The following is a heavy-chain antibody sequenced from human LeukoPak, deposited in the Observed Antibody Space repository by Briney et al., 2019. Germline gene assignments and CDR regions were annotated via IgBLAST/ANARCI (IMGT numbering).Heavy chain of an antibody. Sequence: ASVKLSCTASGYTFTGYYMHWMRQAPGQGLEWMGWINPNSGGTNYAQQFQGRVTMTRYTSISTAYMELSRLRSDDAAVYYCAREEKGHRHLVTPRLRPLDAFDIWGQGTMVTVSS. J-gene: IGHJ3*02. CDR2: INPNSGGT. CDR1: GYTFTGYY. D-gene: IGHD2-21*02. V-gene: IGHV1-2*02. CDR3: AREEKGHRHLVTPRLRPLDAFDI.